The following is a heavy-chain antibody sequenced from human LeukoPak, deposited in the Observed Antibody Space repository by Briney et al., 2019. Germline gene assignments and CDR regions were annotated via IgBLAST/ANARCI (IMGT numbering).Heavy chain of an antibody. CDR2: IYYSGST. D-gene: IGHD3-10*01. Sequence: SETVSRTCTVSGASVSSGGYYWSWIGQPPGKGLEWIGYIYYSGSTNYNPSLKSRVTISVDTSKNQFSLKVSSVTAADTAVYYCARRGGSGRSFDYWGQGTLVTVSS. CDR1: GASVSSGGYY. V-gene: IGHV4-61*08. CDR3: ARRGGSGRSFDY. J-gene: IGHJ4*02.